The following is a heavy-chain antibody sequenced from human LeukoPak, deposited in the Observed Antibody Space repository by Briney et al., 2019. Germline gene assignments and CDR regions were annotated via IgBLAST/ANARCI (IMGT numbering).Heavy chain of an antibody. CDR3: ASAAAGTMVGWDY. V-gene: IGHV1-8*01. D-gene: IGHD6-13*01. CDR2: MNPNSGNT. CDR1: GYTFTSYD. Sequence: GASVKVSCKASGYTFTSYDINWVRQATGQGLEWMGWMNPNSGNTGYAQKFEGIVTMTRNTSISTAYMELSTLRSEDTAVYYCASAAAGTMVGWDYWGQGTLVTVSS. J-gene: IGHJ4*02.